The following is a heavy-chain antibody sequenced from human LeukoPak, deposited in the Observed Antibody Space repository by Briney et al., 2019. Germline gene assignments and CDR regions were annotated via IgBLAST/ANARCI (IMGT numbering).Heavy chain of an antibody. CDR3: ARTTMETQYFDR. V-gene: IGHV3-74*03. CDR1: GFKLSSYY. D-gene: IGHD1-1*01. J-gene: IGHJ4*02. CDR2: LKSDGSST. Sequence: GGSLRLACAASGFKLSSYYMDWVRQVPGKGLVWVSRLKSDGSSTKYADSVQGRFTISRDDAKNTLYLQMTSVRVEDAAVYYCARTTMETQYFDRWGQETLVTVSS.